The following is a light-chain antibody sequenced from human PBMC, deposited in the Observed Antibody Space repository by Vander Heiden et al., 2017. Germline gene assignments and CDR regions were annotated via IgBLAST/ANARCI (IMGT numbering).Light chain of an antibody. Sequence: SYELTQPPPVSVSPGQTARITCPGDALPKQYADWYQKKPGQSPGLVIYKDSEMPSGIPERFSGSSSGTTVTLTISGVQAEDEADYYCQSADSSGTYVVFGGGTKLTVL. CDR1: ALPKQY. CDR2: KDS. CDR3: QSADSSGTYVV. V-gene: IGLV3-25*03. J-gene: IGLJ2*01.